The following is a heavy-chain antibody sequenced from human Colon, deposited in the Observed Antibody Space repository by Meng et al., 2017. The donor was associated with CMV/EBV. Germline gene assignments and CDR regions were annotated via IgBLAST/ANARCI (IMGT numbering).Heavy chain of an antibody. CDR1: GESMRSHY. CDR2: VYYSGSA. J-gene: IGHJ4*02. V-gene: IGHV4-59*11. Sequence: SETLSLTCTVSGESMRSHYWSWIRQPPGKGLEWMGHVYYSGSATYSPSLRSRVNISLDMSKNQFSLKLRSVTAADTAMYFCARGLGHASNNSHDYWGQGTLVTVSS. D-gene: IGHD1-1*01. CDR3: ARGLGHASNNSHDY.